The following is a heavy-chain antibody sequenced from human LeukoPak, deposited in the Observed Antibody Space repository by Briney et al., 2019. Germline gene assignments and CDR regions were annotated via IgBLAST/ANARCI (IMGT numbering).Heavy chain of an antibody. J-gene: IGHJ3*02. CDR3: ARGYTSGWSPALDI. V-gene: IGHV4-59*01. Sequence: ETLSLTCAVYGGSFSGYYWSWIRQPPGKGLEWIGYIYFSGSTNYNPSLKNRVTFSVDTSKNQFSLNLSSVTAADTAVYYCARGYTSGWSPALDIWGQGTMVTVSS. CDR1: GGSFSGYY. D-gene: IGHD6-19*01. CDR2: IYFSGST.